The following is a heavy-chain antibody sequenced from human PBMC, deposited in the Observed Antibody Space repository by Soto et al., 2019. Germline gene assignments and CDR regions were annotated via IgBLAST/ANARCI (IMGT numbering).Heavy chain of an antibody. CDR1: GGSISSSSYY. J-gene: IGHJ6*02. CDR3: AKARIQLGVPRACYYGMDG. D-gene: IGHD5-18*01. CDR2: IYYSGST. Sequence: SSETLSLTCTVSGGSISSSSYYWGWIRQPPGKGLEWIGSIYYSGSTYYNPSLKSRVTISVDTSKNQFSLKLSSVTAADTAVYYCAKARIQLGVPRACYYGMDGWGQGTTVTVS. V-gene: IGHV4-39*01.